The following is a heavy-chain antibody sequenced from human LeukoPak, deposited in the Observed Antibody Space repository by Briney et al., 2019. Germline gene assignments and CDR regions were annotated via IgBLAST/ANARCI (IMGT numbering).Heavy chain of an antibody. V-gene: IGHV3-30*03. Sequence: GRSLRLSCAASGFTFSSYGMHWVRQAPGKGLEWVAVISYDGSNKYYADSVKGRFTIPRDNSKNTLYLQMNSLRAEDTAVYYCATGYKYYFDYWGQGTLVTVSS. CDR3: ATGYKYYFDY. CDR2: ISYDGSNK. J-gene: IGHJ4*02. CDR1: GFTFSSYG. D-gene: IGHD3-9*01.